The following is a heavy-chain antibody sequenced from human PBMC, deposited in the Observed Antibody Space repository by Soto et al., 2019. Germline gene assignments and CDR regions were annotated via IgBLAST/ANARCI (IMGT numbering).Heavy chain of an antibody. Sequence: HPAGSLRLSCAASGFTFSSYAMSWVRQAPGRGLEWVSAISGSGGSTYYADSVKGRFTIARDTSKNTLYLQMNSLRAEDTAVYYCAKVTVVVAHFDYWGQGTLVTVSS. V-gene: IGHV3-23*01. J-gene: IGHJ4*02. CDR2: ISGSGGST. CDR1: GFTFSSYA. CDR3: AKVTVVVAHFDY. D-gene: IGHD2-15*01.